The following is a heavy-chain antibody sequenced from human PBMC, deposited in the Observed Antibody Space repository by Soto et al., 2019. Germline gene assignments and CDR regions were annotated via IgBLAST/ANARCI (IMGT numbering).Heavy chain of an antibody. D-gene: IGHD4-17*01. CDR3: ARLDYEGGLSSYYFDY. CDR2: IDPSDSYT. J-gene: IGHJ4*02. V-gene: IGHV5-10-1*01. CDR1: GYSFTSHW. Sequence: GESHKVPSKVFGYSFTSHWISRVLQMHGKGLEWMGRIDPSDSYTNYSPSFQGHVTISADKSISTAYLQWSSLKASDTAMYYCARLDYEGGLSSYYFDYWGQGTLVTVSS.